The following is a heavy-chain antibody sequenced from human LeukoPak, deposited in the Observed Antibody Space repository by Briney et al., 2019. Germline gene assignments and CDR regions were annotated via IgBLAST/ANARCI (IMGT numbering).Heavy chain of an antibody. D-gene: IGHD3-22*01. CDR2: IPFDGSDK. V-gene: IGHV3-30*04. CDR1: GFTFSNYA. J-gene: IGHJ4*02. CDR3: ARGTYYYDSSGYYSGGLGY. Sequence: GRSLRLSCAASGFTFSNYAMHWVRQAPGKGLECVAVIPFDGSDKYYADSVKGRFTISRDNSENTLYVQMNSLRAEDTAVYYCARGTYYYDSSGYYSGGLGYWGQGTLVTVSS.